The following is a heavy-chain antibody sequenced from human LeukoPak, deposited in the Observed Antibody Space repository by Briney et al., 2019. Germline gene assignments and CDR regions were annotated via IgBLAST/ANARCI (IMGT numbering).Heavy chain of an antibody. V-gene: IGHV4-30-4*08. J-gene: IGHJ5*02. CDR3: AREGTTVTTREWFDP. D-gene: IGHD4-17*01. CDR1: GGSISSGDYY. CDR2: IYYSGSS. Sequence: SETLSLTCTVSGGSISSGDYYWSWIRQPPGKGLAWFGYIYYSGSSYYNPSPKRRVTISVDTTKSQCSLKLSSVTAADTAVYYCAREGTTVTTREWFDPWGQGTLVTVSS.